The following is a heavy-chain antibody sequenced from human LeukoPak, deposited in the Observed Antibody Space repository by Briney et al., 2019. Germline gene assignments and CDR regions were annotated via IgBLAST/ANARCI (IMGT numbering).Heavy chain of an antibody. Sequence: SETLSLTCSVSGVSISSGSNYWGWIRQPPGKTLEWIGSIYSSGSTYYNPSLKSRVTISVDTSKNQVSLKLSSVTAADTAVYYCARVSWPGRGSRFDPWGQGTRVTVSS. CDR3: ARVSWPGRGSRFDP. D-gene: IGHD3-16*01. V-gene: IGHV4-39*07. J-gene: IGHJ5*02. CDR1: GVSISSGSNY. CDR2: IYSSGST.